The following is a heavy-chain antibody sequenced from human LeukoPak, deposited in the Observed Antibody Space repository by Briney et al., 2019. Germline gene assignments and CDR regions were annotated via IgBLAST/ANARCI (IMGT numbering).Heavy chain of an antibody. CDR1: GFXFSRYW. CDR3: ARENFCGMDV. Sequence: PGGSLTLSCAASGFXFSRYWINWVRQAPGKGLVWVSRINSDGSTTRYADSVKGRFTISRDNAKNTMYLQMNSLRAEDTAVYYCARENFCGMDVWGQGTTVTVSS. J-gene: IGHJ6*02. V-gene: IGHV3-74*01. CDR2: INSDGSTT.